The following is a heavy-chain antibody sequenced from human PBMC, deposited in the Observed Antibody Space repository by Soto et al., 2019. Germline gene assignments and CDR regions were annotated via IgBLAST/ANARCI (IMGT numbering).Heavy chain of an antibody. CDR2: IDPSDSYT. Sequence: EVQLVQSGAEVKKPGESLRISCKGSGYSFTIYWISWVRQMPGKGLEWMGRIDPSDSYTNYSPSFQGHVTISADKSISTAYLQWSSLKASDTAMYYCARPSMQSRGYSYGHGGMDVWGQGTTVTVSS. V-gene: IGHV5-10-1*01. J-gene: IGHJ6*02. CDR1: GYSFTIYW. D-gene: IGHD5-18*01. CDR3: ARPSMQSRGYSYGHGGMDV.